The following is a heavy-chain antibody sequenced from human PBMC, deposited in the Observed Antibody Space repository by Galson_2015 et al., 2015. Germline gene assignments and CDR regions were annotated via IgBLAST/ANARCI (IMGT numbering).Heavy chain of an antibody. Sequence: SLRLSCAASGFTFSSYGMHWVRQAPGKGLEWVAVIWYDGSNKYYADSVKGRFTISRDNSKNTLYLQMNSLRAEDTAVYYCARDPMVGLTPVVAATPDYWGQGTLVTVSS. CDR1: GFTFSSYG. D-gene: IGHD2-15*01. CDR3: ARDPMVGLTPVVAATPDY. J-gene: IGHJ4*02. CDR2: IWYDGSNK. V-gene: IGHV3-33*01.